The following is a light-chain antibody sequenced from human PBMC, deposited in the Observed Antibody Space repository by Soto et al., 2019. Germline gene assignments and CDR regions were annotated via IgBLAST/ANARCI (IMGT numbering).Light chain of an antibody. V-gene: IGKV1-5*01. Sequence: DMQMTQSPSSLAASVGGRDPISGRASQSIGSWLAWYRQKPGKATKLLIYDASRLESGVSSTFSGSGSGTEFTLTICSRQPDDFATYHCQQYRTFGQGTKVDIK. CDR1: QSIGSW. CDR2: DAS. CDR3: QQYRT. J-gene: IGKJ1*01.